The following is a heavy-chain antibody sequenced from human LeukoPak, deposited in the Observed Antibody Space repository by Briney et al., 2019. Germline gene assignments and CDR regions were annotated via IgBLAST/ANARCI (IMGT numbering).Heavy chain of an antibody. D-gene: IGHD1-26*01. J-gene: IGHJ4*02. CDR1: GFTFSSYG. V-gene: IGHV3-23*01. CDR3: ARYPVGALWGGLLY. CDR2: ISGSGGST. Sequence: PGGSLRLSCAASGFTFSSYGMSWVRQAPGKGLEWVSAISGSGGSTYYADSVKGRFTISRDNSKNTLYLQMNSLRAEDTALYYCARYPVGALWGGLLYWGQGTLVTVSS.